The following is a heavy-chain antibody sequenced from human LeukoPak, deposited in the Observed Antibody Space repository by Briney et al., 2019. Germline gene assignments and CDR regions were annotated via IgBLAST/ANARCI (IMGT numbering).Heavy chain of an antibody. Sequence: ASVKVSCKASGYAFTSYGFHWVRQAPGQGLEWMGWIGPYNDKTNYAQKFQGRVTLTTDTSTSTAYMELRSLRSDDTTIYYCARDHNRNTMLRGLDYWGQGTLVTVSS. J-gene: IGHJ4*02. V-gene: IGHV1-18*04. D-gene: IGHD3-10*01. CDR3: ARDHNRNTMLRGLDY. CDR2: IGPYNDKT. CDR1: GYAFTSYG.